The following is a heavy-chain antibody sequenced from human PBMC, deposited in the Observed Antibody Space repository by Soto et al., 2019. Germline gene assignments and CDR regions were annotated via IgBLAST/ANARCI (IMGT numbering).Heavy chain of an antibody. CDR2: IIPIFGTA. V-gene: IGHV1-69*01. Sequence: QVRLVQSGAEVKKPGSSVKVSCKASGGTFSSYAINWVRQAPGQGLEWMGGIIPIFGTANYAQKFQGRVTITADESTSTAYMELSSLRSEDTAVYYCARPVEMATISRSYLFYWGQGTLVTVSS. J-gene: IGHJ4*02. CDR1: GGTFSSYA. CDR3: ARPVEMATISRSYLFY. D-gene: IGHD5-12*01.